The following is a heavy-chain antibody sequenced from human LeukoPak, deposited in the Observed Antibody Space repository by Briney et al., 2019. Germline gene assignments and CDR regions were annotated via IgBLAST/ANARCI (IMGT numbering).Heavy chain of an antibody. V-gene: IGHV3-30-3*01. CDR1: GFTFSSYG. J-gene: IGHJ4*02. CDR2: TSYDGSNK. D-gene: IGHD3-3*01. CDR3: AREFLEWQTGLFDY. Sequence: GGSLRLSCAASGFTFSSYGIHWVRQAPGKGLEWVAATSYDGSNKYYADSVKGRFTISRDNSKNTLYLQMNSLRAEDTAVYYCAREFLEWQTGLFDYWGQGTLVTVSS.